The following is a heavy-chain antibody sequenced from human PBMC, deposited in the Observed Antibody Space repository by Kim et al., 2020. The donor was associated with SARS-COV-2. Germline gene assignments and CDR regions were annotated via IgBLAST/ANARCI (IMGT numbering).Heavy chain of an antibody. J-gene: IGHJ4*02. V-gene: IGHV3-23*01. CDR3: AKERSSAWFPDY. D-gene: IGHD6-19*01. Sequence: SYADSVKGRFTISRDNSKTTLYLQMNSLRAEDTAIYYCAKERSSAWFPDYWGQGTLVTVSS.